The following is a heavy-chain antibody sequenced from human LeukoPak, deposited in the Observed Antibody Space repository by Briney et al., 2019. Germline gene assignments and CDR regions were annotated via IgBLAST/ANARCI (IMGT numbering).Heavy chain of an antibody. CDR2: IYYSGST. Sequence: KSSETLSLTCTVSGGSISSSSYYWGWIRQPPGKGLEWIGYIYYSGSTNYNPSLKSRVTISVDTSKNQFSLKLSSVTAADTAVYYCARPHITSAGVFDSWGQGTLVTVSS. V-gene: IGHV4-61*05. CDR3: ARPHITSAGVFDS. CDR1: GGSISSSSYY. J-gene: IGHJ4*02. D-gene: IGHD6-13*01.